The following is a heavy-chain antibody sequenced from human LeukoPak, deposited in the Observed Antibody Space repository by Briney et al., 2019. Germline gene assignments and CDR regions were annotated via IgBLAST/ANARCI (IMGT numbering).Heavy chain of an antibody. J-gene: IGHJ4*02. CDR2: IYYSGST. V-gene: IGHV4-39*01. CDR3: ARHYEIEMATMYYFDY. CDR1: GGSISSSSYF. D-gene: IGHD5-24*01. Sequence: SETLSLTCTVSGGSISSSSYFWAWIRQPPGKGLEWIGNIYYSGSTHYNPSLKSRVTISVDTSKNQFSLKLSSVTAADTAVYYCARHYEIEMATMYYFDYWGQGTLVTVSA.